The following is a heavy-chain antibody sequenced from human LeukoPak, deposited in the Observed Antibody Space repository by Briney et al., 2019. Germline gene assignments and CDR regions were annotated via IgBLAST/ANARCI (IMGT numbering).Heavy chain of an antibody. V-gene: IGHV3-30-3*01. D-gene: IGHD2-21*01. J-gene: IGHJ4*02. CDR1: GFTLSNYA. CDR3: ARAPGLAKGKGYFDY. Sequence: PGGSLRLSCAASGFTLSNYAMHWIRQAPGKGLEWVAATSHDEGNKYYADSVKGRFTISRDNSRNTLYLEVNSLRTDDKAVYYCARAPGLAKGKGYFDYCGQGTLVTVSS. CDR2: TSHDEGNK.